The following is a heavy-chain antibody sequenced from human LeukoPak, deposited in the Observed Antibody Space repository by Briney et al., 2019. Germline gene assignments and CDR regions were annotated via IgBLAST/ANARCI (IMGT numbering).Heavy chain of an antibody. V-gene: IGHV3-21*01. J-gene: IGHJ4*02. CDR1: GFTFSSYS. D-gene: IGHD2-2*01. CDR2: ISSSSSYI. CDR3: ARDGGGEYQLLYYFDY. Sequence: PGGSLRLSCAASGFTFSSYSMNWVRQAPGKGLEWVSSISSSSSYIYYADSVKGRFTISRDNAKNSLYLQMNSLRAEDTAVYYCARDGGGEYQLLYYFDYWGQGTLVNVSS.